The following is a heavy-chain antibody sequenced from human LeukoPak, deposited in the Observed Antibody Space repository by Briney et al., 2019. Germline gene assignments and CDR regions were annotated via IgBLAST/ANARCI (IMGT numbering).Heavy chain of an antibody. CDR2: IYYSGST. CDR1: GGSISSYY. Sequence: KASETLSLTCTVSGGSISSYYWSWIRQPPGKGLEWIGYIYYSGSTNYNPSLKSRVTTSVDTSKNQFSLKLNTVTAADTAVYYCARLTPSDSSSWYWYFGLWGRGTLVTVSS. CDR3: ARLTPSDSSSWYWYFGL. V-gene: IGHV4-59*08. D-gene: IGHD6-13*01. J-gene: IGHJ2*01.